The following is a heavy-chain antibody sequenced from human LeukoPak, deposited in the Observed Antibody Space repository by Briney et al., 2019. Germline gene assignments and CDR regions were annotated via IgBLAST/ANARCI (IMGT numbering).Heavy chain of an antibody. CDR2: IDANNGDT. CDR3: ARDPSSVTLYFFDY. CDR1: GYTFRVNY. V-gene: IGHV1-2*02. D-gene: IGHD4-11*01. J-gene: IGHJ4*02. Sequence: ASVKVSCKASGYTFRVNYMHWLRQAPGQGREGMGWIDANNGDTKSAQKFQGRVTMSRDTSISTAYMDLSSLSPDDAAVYYCARDPSSVTLYFFDYWGQGTLVTVSS.